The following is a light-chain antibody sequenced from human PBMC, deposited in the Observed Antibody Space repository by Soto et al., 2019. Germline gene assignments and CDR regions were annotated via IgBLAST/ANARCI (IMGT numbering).Light chain of an antibody. CDR2: KND. V-gene: IGLV1-51*02. J-gene: IGLJ1*01. CDR3: GTWDSSLSASYV. CDR1: SSNIGNNY. Sequence: QSVLTQPPSVSAAPGQTVTISCSGSSSNIGNNYVSWYQQLPGTAPKLLIYKNDKRPSGIPDRFSGSKSDTSATLGITGLQTGDEADYYCGTWDSSLSASYVFGTGTKLTVL.